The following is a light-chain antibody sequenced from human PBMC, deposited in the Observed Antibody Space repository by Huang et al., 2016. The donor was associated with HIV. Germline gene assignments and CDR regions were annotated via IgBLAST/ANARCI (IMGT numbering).Light chain of an antibody. CDR1: QSVRSN. CDR2: GAS. Sequence: EIVMTQSPATLSVSPGERATLSCRASQSVRSNLAWYQKKPGQAPRLLIYGASTRATGIPARFSGSGSGTEFALTISSLQSEDFAVYYCQQYNYWPPWTFGQGTKVEIK. J-gene: IGKJ1*01. CDR3: QQYNYWPPWT. V-gene: IGKV3-15*01.